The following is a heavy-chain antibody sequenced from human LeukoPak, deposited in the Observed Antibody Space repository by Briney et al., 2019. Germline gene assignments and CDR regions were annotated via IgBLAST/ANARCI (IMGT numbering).Heavy chain of an antibody. D-gene: IGHD3-22*01. V-gene: IGHV4-61*02. CDR3: AAMIGYFDY. CDR2: MYTSGST. J-gene: IGHJ4*02. Sequence: SETLSLTCTVSGGSVSSGNYYWSWIRQPAGKALEWIGRMYTSGSTNYNPSLKSRVPISRDTSKNQFSLKLNSVTAADTAVYYCAAMIGYFDYWGEGALVTVSS. CDR1: GGSVSSGNYY.